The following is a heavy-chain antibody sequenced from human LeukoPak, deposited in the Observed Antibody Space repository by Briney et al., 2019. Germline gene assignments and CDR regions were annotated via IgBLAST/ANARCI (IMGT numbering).Heavy chain of an antibody. D-gene: IGHD3-3*01. CDR2: IIPIFGTA. V-gene: IGHV1-69*05. CDR3: ARKSYDFWSGYFDY. Sequence: SVKVSCKASGYTFTGYYMHWVRQAPGQGLEWMGGIIPIFGTANYAQKFQGRVTITTDESTSTAYMELSSLRSEDTAVYYCARKSYDFWSGYFDYWGQGTLVTVSS. CDR1: GYTFTGYY. J-gene: IGHJ4*02.